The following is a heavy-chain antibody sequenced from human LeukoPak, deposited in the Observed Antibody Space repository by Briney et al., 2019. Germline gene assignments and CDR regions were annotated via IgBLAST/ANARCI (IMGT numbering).Heavy chain of an antibody. J-gene: IGHJ4*02. CDR1: GYTFTGYY. Sequence: GASVKVSCKASGYTFTGYYMHWVRQAPGQGLEWMGWINPNSGGTNYAQKFQGRVTMTRDTSISTAYMELSRLRSDDTAVYYCARSPYYYDSSAPYWAYWGQGTLVTVSS. D-gene: IGHD3-22*01. CDR3: ARSPYYYDSSAPYWAY. CDR2: INPNSGGT. V-gene: IGHV1-2*02.